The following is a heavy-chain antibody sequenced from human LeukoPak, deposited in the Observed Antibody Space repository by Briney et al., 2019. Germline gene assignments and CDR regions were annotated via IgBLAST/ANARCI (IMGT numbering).Heavy chain of an antibody. CDR3: ARGVQTWIQLWSKYYFDY. CDR1: GGSISSSSYY. CDR2: IYYSGST. J-gene: IGHJ4*02. Sequence: SETLSLTCTVSGGSISSSSYYWGWIRQPPGKGLEWIGSIYYSGSTYYNPSLKSRVTISVDTSKNQFSLKLSSVTAADTAVYYCARGVQTWIQLWSKYYFDYWGQGTLVTVSS. V-gene: IGHV4-39*01. D-gene: IGHD5-18*01.